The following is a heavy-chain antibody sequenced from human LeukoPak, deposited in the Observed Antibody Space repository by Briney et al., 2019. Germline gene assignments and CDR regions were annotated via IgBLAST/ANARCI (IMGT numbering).Heavy chain of an antibody. V-gene: IGHV3-21*01. Sequence: GGSLRLSCAASGFTFSNYNMNWVRQAPGKGLEWVSSISSSSRYIYYADSVKGRFTISRDNAKNSLYLQVNSLRAEDTAVYYCAREGPEEYYFDYWGQGTLVTVSS. CDR1: GFTFSNYN. J-gene: IGHJ4*02. CDR3: AREGPEEYYFDY. CDR2: ISSSSRYI.